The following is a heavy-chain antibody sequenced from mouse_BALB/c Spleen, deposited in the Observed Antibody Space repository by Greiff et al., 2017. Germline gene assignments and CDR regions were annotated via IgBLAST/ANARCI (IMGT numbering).Heavy chain of an antibody. J-gene: IGHJ4*01. Sequence: VKLQESGAELVRPGVSVKISCKGSGYTFTDYAMHWVKQSHAKSLEWIGVISTYYGDASYNQKFKGKATMTVDKSSSTAYMELARLTSEDSAIYYCARGYGKRNYYAMDYWGQGTSVTVSS. D-gene: IGHD2-10*02. CDR3: ARGYGKRNYYAMDY. CDR2: ISTYYGDA. CDR1: GYTFTDYA. V-gene: IGHV1S137*01.